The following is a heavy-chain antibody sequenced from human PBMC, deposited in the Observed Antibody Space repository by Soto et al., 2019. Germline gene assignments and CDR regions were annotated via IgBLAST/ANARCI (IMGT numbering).Heavy chain of an antibody. J-gene: IGHJ4*02. CDR1: GGTFSSYA. CDR2: IIPIFGTA. Sequence: QVQLVQSGAEVKKPGSSVKVSCKASGGTFSSYAISWVRQAPGQGLEWMGGIIPIFGTANYAQKFQGRDTITADESTSTDYMELSSLRSEDTAVYYCARERSIAAAGQGRGDFDYWGKGTLVTVSS. D-gene: IGHD6-13*01. V-gene: IGHV1-69*12. CDR3: ARERSIAAAGQGRGDFDY.